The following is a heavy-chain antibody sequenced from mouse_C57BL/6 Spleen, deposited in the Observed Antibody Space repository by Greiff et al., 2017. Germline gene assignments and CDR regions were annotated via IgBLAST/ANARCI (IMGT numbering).Heavy chain of an antibody. V-gene: IGHV1-82*01. CDR3: ARGGSSTVAWFAY. CDR2: IYPGDGDT. CDR1: GYAFSSSW. J-gene: IGHJ3*01. D-gene: IGHD1-1*01. Sequence: VQLKESGPELVKPGASVKISCKASGYAFSSSWMNWVKQRPGKGLEWIGRIYPGDGDTNYNGKFKGKATLTADKSSSTAYMQLSSLTSEDSAVYFCARGGSSTVAWFAYWGQGTLVTVSA.